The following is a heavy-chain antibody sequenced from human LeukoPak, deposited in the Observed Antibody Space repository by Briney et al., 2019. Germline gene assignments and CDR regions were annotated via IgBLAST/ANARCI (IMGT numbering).Heavy chain of an antibody. Sequence: GGSLRLSCAASGFTFSSYAMHWVRQAPGKGLEWVAVISYDGSNKYYADSVKGRFTISRDNSKNTLYLQMNSLRAEDTAVYYCARTAQPPRRFSEWLPLPNYGMDVWGQGTTVTVSS. CDR1: GFTFSSYA. D-gene: IGHD3-3*01. J-gene: IGHJ6*02. CDR2: ISYDGSNK. V-gene: IGHV3-30*04. CDR3: ARTAQPPRRFSEWLPLPNYGMDV.